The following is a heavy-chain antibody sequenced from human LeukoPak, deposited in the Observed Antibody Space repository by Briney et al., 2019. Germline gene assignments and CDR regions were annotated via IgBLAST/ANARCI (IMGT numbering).Heavy chain of an antibody. CDR2: TYYRSKWYN. J-gene: IGHJ5*02. Sequence: SQTLSLTCAISGDSVSSNSATWDWIRQSPSRGLEWLGRTYYRSKWYNDYAVSVKSRVTINPDTSKNQFSLQLNSVTPEDTAVYYCARRLTQYDCFDPWGQGILVTVSS. D-gene: IGHD2-2*01. CDR1: GDSVSSNSAT. CDR3: ARRLTQYDCFDP. V-gene: IGHV6-1*01.